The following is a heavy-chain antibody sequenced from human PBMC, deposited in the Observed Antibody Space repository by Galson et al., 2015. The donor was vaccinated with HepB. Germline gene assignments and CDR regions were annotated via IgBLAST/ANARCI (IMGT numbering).Heavy chain of an antibody. D-gene: IGHD1-26*01. CDR1: GFTFSSYG. CDR3: AREGWELQNYYYYYMDV. V-gene: IGHV3-33*01. CDR2: IWYDGSNK. J-gene: IGHJ6*03. Sequence: SLRLSCAASGFTFSSYGMHWVRQAPGKGLEWVAVIWYDGSNKYYADSVKGRFTISRDNSKNTLYLQMNSLRAEDTAVYYCAREGWELQNYYYYYMDVWGKGTTVTVSS.